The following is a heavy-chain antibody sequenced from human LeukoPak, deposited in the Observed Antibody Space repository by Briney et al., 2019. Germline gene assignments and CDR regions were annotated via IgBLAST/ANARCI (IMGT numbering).Heavy chain of an antibody. CDR2: ISWSSSTI. J-gene: IGHJ3*02. CDR3: AKHQWELLSVYAFDI. D-gene: IGHD1-26*01. V-gene: IGHV3-23*05. Sequence: GGSLRLSCVASGFTFENHAMHWVRLSPGKGLEWVSGISWSSSTITYVDSVRGRFTISRDNSKNTLYLQMNSLRAEDTAVYYCAKHQWELLSVYAFDIWGQGTMVTVSS. CDR1: GFTFENHA.